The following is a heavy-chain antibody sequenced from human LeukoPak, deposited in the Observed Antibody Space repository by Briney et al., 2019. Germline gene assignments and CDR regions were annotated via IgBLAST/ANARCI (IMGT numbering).Heavy chain of an antibody. CDR1: GYTFTGYY. D-gene: IGHD2-2*01. J-gene: IGHJ4*02. V-gene: IGHV1-2*02. CDR2: INPNSGGT. Sequence: ASVKVSCKASGYTFTGYYLHWVRQAPGQGLEWMGWINPNSGGTNYAQKFQGRVTMTRDTSISTAYMELSRLRSDDTAVYYCARVRYCSSTSCYGSEYYFDYWGQGTLVTVSS. CDR3: ARVRYCSSTSCYGSEYYFDY.